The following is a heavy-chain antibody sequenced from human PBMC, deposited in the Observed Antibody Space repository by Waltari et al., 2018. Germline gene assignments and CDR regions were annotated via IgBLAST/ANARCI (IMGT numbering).Heavy chain of an antibody. V-gene: IGHV4-59*04. CDR1: GFTFSNFW. J-gene: IGHJ4*01. D-gene: IGHD5-12*01. Sequence: VQLVESVGGLVQPGGSLRLSCSASGFTFSNFWMHWVRQPPGKGWEGVANVYSNGYTYYNPSLESRVTISVDTSKNQFSLNVRSVTAADTGVYFCATPGGNWLQVSYWGHGTLVNVSS. CDR3: ATPGGNWLQVSY. CDR2: VYSNGYT.